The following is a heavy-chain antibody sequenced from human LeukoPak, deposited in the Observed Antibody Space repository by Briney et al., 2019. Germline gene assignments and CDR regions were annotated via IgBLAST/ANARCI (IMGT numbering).Heavy chain of an antibody. CDR2: INQDGSAK. CDR1: GFTFRYYW. V-gene: IGHV3-7*01. Sequence: GGSLRLSCAASGFTFRYYWMTWVRQAPGKGLGWVANINQDGSAKYYVASVKGRFTISRDNAKNSLYLQMNSLRAEDTAVYYCARDLVDSGSPSPPGFWGQGTLVTVSS. J-gene: IGHJ4*02. D-gene: IGHD1-26*01. CDR3: ARDLVDSGSPSPPGF.